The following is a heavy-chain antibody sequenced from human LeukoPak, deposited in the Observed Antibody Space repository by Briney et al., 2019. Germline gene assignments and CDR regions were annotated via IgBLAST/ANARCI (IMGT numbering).Heavy chain of an antibody. Sequence: SETLSPTCSVSGGSISSSSHYWGWIRQPPGKGLEWIGHIFSSGTTYYNPSLQSRVTISADTSKNQFSLKVNSVSAADTAVYYCARRNSGWPFDWWGPGSLVTVSS. CDR2: IFSSGTT. J-gene: IGHJ4*02. CDR3: ARRNSGWPFDW. CDR1: GGSISSSSHY. V-gene: IGHV4-39*01. D-gene: IGHD6-19*01.